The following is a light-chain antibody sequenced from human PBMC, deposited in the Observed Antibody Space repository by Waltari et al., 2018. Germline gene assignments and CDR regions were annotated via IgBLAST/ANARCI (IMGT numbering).Light chain of an antibody. J-gene: IGLJ3*02. V-gene: IGLV1-47*01. CDR2: RNN. Sequence: QSVLTQPPSASGTPGQRVTISCSGSSSNIGSNNVYWYQQLPGTAPKRHIGRNNQRPSGVPHRFSGSKSGTSASLAIGGLRSEDEAGYYCAAWEYSLSGFWVFGGGTKLTVL. CDR1: SSNIGSNN. CDR3: AAWEYSLSGFWV.